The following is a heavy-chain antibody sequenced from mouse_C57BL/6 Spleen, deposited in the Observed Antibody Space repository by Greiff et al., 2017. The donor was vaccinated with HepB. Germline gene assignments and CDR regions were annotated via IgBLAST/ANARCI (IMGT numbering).Heavy chain of an antibody. D-gene: IGHD2-5*01. V-gene: IGHV1-55*01. J-gene: IGHJ3*01. CDR3: ARFYINLAWFAY. Sequence: VQLQQPGAELVKPGASVKMSCKASGYTFTSYWITWVKQRPGQGLEWIGDIYPGSGSTNYNEKFKSKATLTVDTASSTAYMQLSSLTSEDSAVYYCARFYINLAWFAYWGQGTLVTVSA. CDR1: GYTFTSYW. CDR2: IYPGSGST.